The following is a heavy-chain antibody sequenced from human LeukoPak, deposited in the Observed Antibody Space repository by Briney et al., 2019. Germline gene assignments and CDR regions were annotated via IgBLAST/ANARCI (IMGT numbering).Heavy chain of an antibody. J-gene: IGHJ4*02. CDR1: GYTFTGYY. D-gene: IGHD6-19*01. CDR3: ARDSHSCGWYLIGY. Sequence: ASVKVSCKASGYTFTGYYMHWVRQAPGQGLEWMGRINPNSGGTNYAQKFQGRVTMTRGTSISTAYMELSRLRSDDTAVYYCARDSHSCGWYLIGYWGQGTLVTVSS. CDR2: INPNSGGT. V-gene: IGHV1-2*06.